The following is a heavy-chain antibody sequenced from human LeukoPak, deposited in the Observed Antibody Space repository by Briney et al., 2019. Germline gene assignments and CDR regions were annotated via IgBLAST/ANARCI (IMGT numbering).Heavy chain of an antibody. Sequence: GGSLRLSCAASGFTFSDYYMSWIRQAPGKGLEWVSYISSSGSTKYYADSVKGRFTISRDNAKNSLYLQMNSLRAEDTAVYYCARRTVVPAASWIDYWGQGTLVTVSS. CDR2: ISSSGSTK. D-gene: IGHD2-2*01. J-gene: IGHJ4*02. V-gene: IGHV3-11*01. CDR3: ARRTVVPAASWIDY. CDR1: GFTFSDYY.